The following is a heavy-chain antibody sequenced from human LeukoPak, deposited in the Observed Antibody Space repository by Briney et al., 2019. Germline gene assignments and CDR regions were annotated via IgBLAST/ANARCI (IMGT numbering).Heavy chain of an antibody. CDR2: INSVDDT. Sequence: GGSLRLSCAASGFTFIGVDWVSQAPGMGLEWVSTINSVDDTYYSESVRGRFTVSRDKSKNTVYLHMNSLRAEDTAVYHCAKWFRGSGSDRFYDKWGQGTLVTASS. V-gene: IGHV3-23*01. CDR3: AKWFRGSGSDRFYDK. J-gene: IGHJ4*02. CDR1: GFTFIG. D-gene: IGHD3-10*01.